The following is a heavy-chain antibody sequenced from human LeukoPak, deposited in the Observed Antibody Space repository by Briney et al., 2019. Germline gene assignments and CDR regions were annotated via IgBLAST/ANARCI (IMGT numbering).Heavy chain of an antibody. CDR1: GGSISSYY. D-gene: IGHD2-15*01. J-gene: IGHJ4*02. Sequence: KPSETLSLTCTVSGGSISSYYWGWIRQPPGKGLEWIGSIYYSGSTYYNSSLKSRVTISVVTSKNQFSLKLNSVTAADTAVYYCARQWLYSSLDYWGQGTLVTVSS. CDR2: IYYSGST. V-gene: IGHV4-39*01. CDR3: ARQWLYSSLDY.